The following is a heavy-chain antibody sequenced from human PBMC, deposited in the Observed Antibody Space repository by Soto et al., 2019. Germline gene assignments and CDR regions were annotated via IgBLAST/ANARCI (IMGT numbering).Heavy chain of an antibody. CDR2: ISGDGKST. CDR1: GFTFNAHA. Sequence: EVEVLESGGGLQQPGGSLRLSCVASGFTFNAHAMTWVRQGPGVGLEWTSSISGDGKSTYYADSVKGHFTVSRDNSKNTLTLQTNSLRVEDTATFYCVKDWTGNKCPCLDVWGQGTTVTVSS. D-gene: IGHD2-8*02. J-gene: IGHJ6*02. CDR3: VKDWTGNKCPCLDV. V-gene: IGHV3-23*01.